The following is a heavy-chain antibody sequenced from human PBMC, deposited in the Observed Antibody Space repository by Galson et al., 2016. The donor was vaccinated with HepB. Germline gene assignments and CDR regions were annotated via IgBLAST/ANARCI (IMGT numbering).Heavy chain of an antibody. CDR2: IKHSGTT. V-gene: IGHV4-59*01. Sequence: SETLSLTCTVSGASISSSYWGWIRQPPGKGLELIGYIKHSGTTNYNPSLRSRVTISLDTSKNQVSLKLTSVTAADTAVYYCARAPGCSGGSSYAFDYWGQGTLVTVSS. CDR1: GASISSSY. CDR3: ARAPGCSGGSSYAFDY. J-gene: IGHJ4*02. D-gene: IGHD2-15*01.